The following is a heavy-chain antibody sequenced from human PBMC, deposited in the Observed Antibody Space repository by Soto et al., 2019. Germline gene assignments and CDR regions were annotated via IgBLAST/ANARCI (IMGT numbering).Heavy chain of an antibody. D-gene: IGHD5-12*01. J-gene: IGHJ4*02. CDR3: ATRGTQGRWLEFADY. Sequence: QVQLVQSGAEVKRPGSSVKVSCEASGGTFSSLGFTWVRQAPGQGLEWMGGIIPISGRTTFAPKFLGRVTMTADESTSTTYMELTALTSDDTAIYYCATRGTQGRWLEFADYWGQGTLVTVSS. CDR1: GGTFSSLG. CDR2: IIPISGRT. V-gene: IGHV1-69*01.